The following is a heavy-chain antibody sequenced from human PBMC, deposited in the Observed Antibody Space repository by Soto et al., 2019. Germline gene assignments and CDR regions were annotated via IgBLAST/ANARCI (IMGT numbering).Heavy chain of an antibody. CDR2: ITGSGGMA. V-gene: IGHV3-23*01. Sequence: EVQLLESGGGLVQPGGSLRLSCAASGFKFRDNAMNWVRQAPGKGLEWLSVITGSGGMAFYADSVKGRFTISRDNSKNTVYLQMNNLTAEDTAVYYCANGEYYHILTGYYTIDHWGQGTLVTVSS. CDR3: ANGEYYHILTGYYTIDH. J-gene: IGHJ4*02. CDR1: GFKFRDNA. D-gene: IGHD3-9*01.